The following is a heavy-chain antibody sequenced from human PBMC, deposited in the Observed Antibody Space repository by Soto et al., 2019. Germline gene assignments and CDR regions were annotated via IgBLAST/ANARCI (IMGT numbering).Heavy chain of an antibody. Sequence: SETLSLTCTVSGGSISSYYWSWIRQPPGKGLEWIGYIYYSGSTNYNPSLKSRVTISVDTSKNQFSLKLSSVTAADTAVYYCARLYGLDAFDIWGQGTIVTVSS. CDR1: GGSISSYY. D-gene: IGHD3-16*02. CDR2: IYYSGST. J-gene: IGHJ3*02. CDR3: ARLYGLDAFDI. V-gene: IGHV4-59*08.